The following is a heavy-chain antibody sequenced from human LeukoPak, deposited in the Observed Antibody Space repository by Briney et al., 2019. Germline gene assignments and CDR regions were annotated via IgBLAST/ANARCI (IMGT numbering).Heavy chain of an antibody. CDR2: IRWDRGTV. J-gene: IGHJ4*02. Sequence: GGSPRLSCAASGFTFDDYAMHWVRQAPGKGLEWVSGIRWDRGTVGYAGSVKGRFTMSRDNAKTSVYLQMNSLRTEDTDVYYCAKGIDSSGTYSGWGYSLNSWGQGTLVTVSS. V-gene: IGHV3-9*01. CDR1: GFTFDDYA. CDR3: AKGIDSSGTYSGWGYSLNS. D-gene: IGHD1-26*01.